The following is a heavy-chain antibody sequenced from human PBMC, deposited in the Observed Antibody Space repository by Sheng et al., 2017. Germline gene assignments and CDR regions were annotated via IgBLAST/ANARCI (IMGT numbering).Heavy chain of an antibody. J-gene: IGHJ3*02. CDR2: ISANNGDT. CDR3: ARKPHQGALDI. V-gene: IGHV1-18*01. CDR1: GDIFTNYA. Sequence: QVQLVQSGAEVKKPGSSVKVSCKASGDIFTNYAITWVRQAPGQGLEWMGWISANNGDTHYAQKVQDRVTLTTDTSTTTAYMELRSLSSDDTAVYYCARKPHQGALDIWGQGTVVTVSS.